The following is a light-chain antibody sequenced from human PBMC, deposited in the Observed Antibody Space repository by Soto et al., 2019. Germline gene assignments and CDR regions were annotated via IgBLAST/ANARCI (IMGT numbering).Light chain of an antibody. J-gene: IGKJ4*01. Sequence: EIVLTQSPGTLSLSPGDRATLSCRAGQSVSSNYLAWYQQKPGQAPRLLLYGASSRAIGIPDRFSGSGSGTVFTLTISRLEPEDFAVYYCQQYDTSPPLTFGGGTKVEIK. CDR3: QQYDTSPPLT. CDR2: GAS. V-gene: IGKV3-20*01. CDR1: QSVSSNY.